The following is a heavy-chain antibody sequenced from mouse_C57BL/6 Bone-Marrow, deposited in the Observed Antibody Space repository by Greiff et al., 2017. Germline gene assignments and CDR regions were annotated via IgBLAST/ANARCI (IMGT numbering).Heavy chain of an antibody. D-gene: IGHD1-1*01. Sequence: QVQLQQPGAELVRPGTSVKLSCKASGYTFTSYWMHWVKQRPGQGLEWIGVIDPSDSYTNYNQKFKGKATLTVDTSSSTAYMQLSSLTSEDSAVYYCARESLFITTVFDYWGQGTTLTVSS. CDR3: ARESLFITTVFDY. J-gene: IGHJ2*01. V-gene: IGHV1-59*01. CDR1: GYTFTSYW. CDR2: IDPSDSYT.